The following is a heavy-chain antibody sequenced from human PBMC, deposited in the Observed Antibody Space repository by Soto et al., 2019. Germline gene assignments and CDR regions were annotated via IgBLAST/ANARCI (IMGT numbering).Heavy chain of an antibody. D-gene: IGHD2-21*02. V-gene: IGHV3-21*01. CDR2: ISERSSYI. J-gene: IGHJ4*02. CDR1: GLTFSSQG. CDR3: ARTHSQVTSFDY. Sequence: GGSLRLSCEASGLTFSSQGMNWVRRAPGKGLEWVSYISERSSYIYYADSVRGRFTVSRDNAKSSLYLQMDSLRADDTAVYYCARTHSQVTSFDYWGPGTLVTVSS.